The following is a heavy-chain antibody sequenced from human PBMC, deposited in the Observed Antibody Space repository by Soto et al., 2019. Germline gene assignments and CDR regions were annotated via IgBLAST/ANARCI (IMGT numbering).Heavy chain of an antibody. J-gene: IGHJ4*02. D-gene: IGHD1-26*01. V-gene: IGHV3-48*04. CDR3: ARDKSGTYSIDY. CDR1: GFTFSRYT. Sequence: EVQVVESGGGSVQPGGSLRLSCAASGFTFSRYTMNWVRQAPGKGLEWLSYISGGGGTMSYADSVKGRVTISRDNAKNSLYLQMDSLRAEDTAVYYCARDKSGTYSIDYWGQGTLVTASS. CDR2: ISGGGGTM.